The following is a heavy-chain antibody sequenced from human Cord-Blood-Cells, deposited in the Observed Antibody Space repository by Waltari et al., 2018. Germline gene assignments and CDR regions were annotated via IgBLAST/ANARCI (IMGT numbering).Heavy chain of an antibody. Sequence: EVQLLESGGGLVQPGGSLRLSCAASGFTFSSYAMSWVHHAPGKGLEWVSAISGSGGSTYYADSVKGRFTISRDNSKNTLYLQMNSLRAEDTAVYYCAKSGGITIFGVVIIDYWGQGTLVTVSS. CDR3: AKSGGITIFGVVIIDY. J-gene: IGHJ4*02. CDR2: ISGSGGST. V-gene: IGHV3-23*01. CDR1: GFTFSSYA. D-gene: IGHD3-3*01.